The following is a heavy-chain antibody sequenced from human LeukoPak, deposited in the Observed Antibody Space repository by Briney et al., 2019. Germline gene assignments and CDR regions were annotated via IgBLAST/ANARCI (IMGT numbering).Heavy chain of an antibody. J-gene: IGHJ6*02. Sequence: SETLSLTCTVSGGSISSSSYYWGWIRQPPGKGLEWIGSIYYSGSTYYNPSLKSRVTISVDTSKNQFSLKLSSVTAADTAVYYCARQNGGVYDILTGYYPDYYYGMDVWGQGTTVTVSS. CDR2: IYYSGST. CDR3: ARQNGGVYDILTGYYPDYYYGMDV. CDR1: GGSISSSSYY. V-gene: IGHV4-39*01. D-gene: IGHD3-9*01.